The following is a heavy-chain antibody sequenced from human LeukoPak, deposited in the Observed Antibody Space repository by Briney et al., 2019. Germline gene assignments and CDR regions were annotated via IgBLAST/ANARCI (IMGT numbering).Heavy chain of an antibody. V-gene: IGHV3-23*01. D-gene: IGHD4-17*01. CDR3: AKVKTVTTWRGLFDY. J-gene: IGHJ4*02. Sequence: GGSLRLSCAASGFTFSSYAMSWVRQAPGKGLEWVSAISGSGGSTYYADSVKGRFTISRDNSKDTLYLQMNSLRAEDTAVYYCAKVKTVTTWRGLFDYWGQGTLVTVSS. CDR2: ISGSGGST. CDR1: GFTFSSYA.